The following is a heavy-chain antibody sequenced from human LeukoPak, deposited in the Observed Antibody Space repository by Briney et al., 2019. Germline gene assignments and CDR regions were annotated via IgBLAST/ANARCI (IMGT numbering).Heavy chain of an antibody. J-gene: IGHJ4*02. Sequence: RRSLRLSCAASGFTFSSYAMHWVRQAPGKGLEWVAVISYGGGNKYYADSVKGRFAISRDNSKSTLFLQMNSLRPEDTAVYYCARGRPHGNDYWGQGTLVTVSS. CDR3: ARGRPHGNDY. CDR1: GFTFSSYA. V-gene: IGHV3-30*09. D-gene: IGHD4-23*01. CDR2: ISYGGGNK.